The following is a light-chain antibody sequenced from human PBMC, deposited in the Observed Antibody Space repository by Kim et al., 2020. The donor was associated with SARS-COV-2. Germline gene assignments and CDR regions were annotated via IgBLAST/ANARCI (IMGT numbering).Light chain of an antibody. Sequence: AIQLTQSPSSLSASVGDRVTLTCRASQGISSALAWYQQKPGKAPNLLISDASRLESGVPSRFSGSGSGTDFTLTISSLQPEDFATYYCQQFNSYPLTFGGGTKVDIK. CDR1: QGISSA. J-gene: IGKJ4*01. V-gene: IGKV1-13*02. CDR3: QQFNSYPLT. CDR2: DAS.